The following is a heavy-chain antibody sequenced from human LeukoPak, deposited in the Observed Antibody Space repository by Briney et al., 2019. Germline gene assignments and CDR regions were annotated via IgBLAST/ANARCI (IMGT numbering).Heavy chain of an antibody. CDR1: GGSISSSSYY. D-gene: IGHD4-17*01. V-gene: IGHV4-39*07. CDR2: IYYSGST. Sequence: PSETLSLTCTVSGGSISSSSYYWGWIRQPPGKGLEWIGSIYYSGSTYYNPSLKSRVTISVDTSKNQFSLKLSSVTAADTAVYYCARGLGDYVPFDYWGQGTLVTVSS. J-gene: IGHJ4*02. CDR3: ARGLGDYVPFDY.